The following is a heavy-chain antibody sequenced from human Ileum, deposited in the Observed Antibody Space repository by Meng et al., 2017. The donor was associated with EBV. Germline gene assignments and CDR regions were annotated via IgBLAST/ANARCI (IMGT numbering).Heavy chain of an antibody. V-gene: IGHV4-4*02. Sequence: RQASGPGLVKPSSRLSLTCPVSGGSSSSSNWWSCVRQPPAHGVEWIGKIYHSGITIYNPSLKNRVTMSVDNSKNQFSLKLTSTTAADTAVYYCARDPTGGEDHQRVWGQGTLVTVSS. CDR2: IYHSGIT. CDR1: GGSSSSSNW. D-gene: IGHD1-14*01. CDR3: ARDPTGGEDHQRV. J-gene: IGHJ1*01.